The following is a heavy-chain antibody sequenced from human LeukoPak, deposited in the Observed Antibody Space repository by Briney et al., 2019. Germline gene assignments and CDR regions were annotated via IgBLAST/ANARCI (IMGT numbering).Heavy chain of an antibody. J-gene: IGHJ6*02. D-gene: IGHD3-10*01. Sequence: ASVKVSCTASGGTFSSYAISWVRQAPGQGLEWMGGIIPIFGTANYAQRFQGRVTITADESTSTAYMELSSLRSEDTAVYYCARYGSGSYYYYYGMDVWGQGTTVTVSS. CDR3: ARYGSGSYYYYYGMDV. CDR1: GGTFSSYA. CDR2: IIPIFGTA. V-gene: IGHV1-69*13.